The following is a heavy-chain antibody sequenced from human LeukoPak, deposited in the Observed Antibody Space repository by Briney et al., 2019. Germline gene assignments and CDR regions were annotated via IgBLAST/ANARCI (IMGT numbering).Heavy chain of an antibody. D-gene: IGHD3-10*01. V-gene: IGHV4-34*01. Sequence: SETLSLTCAVYGGSFSGYYWSWIRQPPGKGLEWIGEINHSGGTNYNPSLKSRVTISVDTSKNQFSLKLSSVTAADTAVYYCARARNSGSYHSFYPYGMDVWGQGTTVTVSS. J-gene: IGHJ6*02. CDR1: GGSFSGYY. CDR2: INHSGGT. CDR3: ARARNSGSYHSFYPYGMDV.